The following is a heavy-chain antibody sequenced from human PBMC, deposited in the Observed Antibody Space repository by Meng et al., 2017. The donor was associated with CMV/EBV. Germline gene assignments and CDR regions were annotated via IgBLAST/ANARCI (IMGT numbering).Heavy chain of an antibody. CDR1: GFTFSSYG. V-gene: IGHV3-33*01. Sequence: GGSLRLSCAASGFTFSSYGMHWVRQAPGKGLEWVAVIWYDGSNKYYADSVKGRFTISRDNSKNTLYLQMNSLRAEDTAVYYCARVQIPGLPQRDVVVPGYGMDVWGQGTTVTVSS. D-gene: IGHD2-2*01. J-gene: IGHJ6*02. CDR2: IWYDGSNK. CDR3: ARVQIPGLPQRDVVVPGYGMDV.